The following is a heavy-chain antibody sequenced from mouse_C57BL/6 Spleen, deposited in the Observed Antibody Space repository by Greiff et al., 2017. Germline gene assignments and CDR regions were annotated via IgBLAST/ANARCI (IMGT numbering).Heavy chain of an antibody. Sequence: EVMLVESGEGLVKPGGSLKLSCAASGFTFSSYAMSWVRQTPEKRLEWVAYISSGGDYIYYADTVKGRFTISRDNARNTLYLQMSSLKSEDTAMYYCTRSYYDYDGTSYWGQGTLVTVSA. CDR1: GFTFSSYA. D-gene: IGHD2-4*01. CDR2: ISSGGDYI. V-gene: IGHV5-9-1*02. J-gene: IGHJ3*01. CDR3: TRSYYDYDGTSY.